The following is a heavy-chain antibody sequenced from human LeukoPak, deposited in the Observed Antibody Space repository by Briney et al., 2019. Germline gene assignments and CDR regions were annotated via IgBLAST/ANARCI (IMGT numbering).Heavy chain of an antibody. D-gene: IGHD6-19*01. CDR3: ASGGGWVFFN. J-gene: IGHJ4*02. Sequence: GGSLRLSCVASGLTFSNFWMSWVRQAPGKGPEWVAHINSDGSEKNYVDSVKGRFTISRDNARNSQFLQMNSLRAEDTAVYYCASGGGWVFFNWGQGTLVTVSS. CDR2: INSDGSEK. CDR1: GLTFSNFW. V-gene: IGHV3-7*01.